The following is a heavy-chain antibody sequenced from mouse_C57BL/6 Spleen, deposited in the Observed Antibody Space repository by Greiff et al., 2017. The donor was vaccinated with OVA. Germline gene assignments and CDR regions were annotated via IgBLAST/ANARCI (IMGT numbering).Heavy chain of an antibody. CDR3: ARPYDYSNYAGFFFDY. CDR1: GYTFTSYW. V-gene: IGHV1-72*01. J-gene: IGHJ2*01. D-gene: IGHD2-5*01. CDR2: IDPNSGGT. Sequence: QVQLQQPGAELVKPGASVKLSCKASGYTFTSYWMHWVKQRPGRGLEWIGRIDPNSGGTKYNEKFKSKATLTVDKPSSTAYMQLSSLTSEDSAVYYCARPYDYSNYAGFFFDYWGQGTTLTVSS.